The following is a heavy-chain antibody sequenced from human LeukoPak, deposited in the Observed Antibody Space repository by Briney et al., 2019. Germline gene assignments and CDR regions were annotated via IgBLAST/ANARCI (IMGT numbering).Heavy chain of an antibody. D-gene: IGHD4-17*01. CDR1: GGSFSGYY. CDR3: ARDPTYGDYVVYYYGMDV. Sequence: SETLSLTCAVYGGSFSGYYWSWIRQPPGKGLEWIGYIYYSGSTNYNPSLKSRVTISVDTSKNQFSLKLSSVTAADTAVYYCARDPTYGDYVVYYYGMDVWGQGTTVTVSS. J-gene: IGHJ6*02. CDR2: IYYSGST. V-gene: IGHV4-59*01.